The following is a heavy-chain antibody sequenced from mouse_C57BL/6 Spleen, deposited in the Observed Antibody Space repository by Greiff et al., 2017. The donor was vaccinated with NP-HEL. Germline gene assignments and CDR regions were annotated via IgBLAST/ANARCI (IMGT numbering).Heavy chain of an antibody. D-gene: IGHD1-1*01. CDR1: GYTFTDYN. J-gene: IGHJ1*03. CDR2: INPNNGGT. CDR3: ARYYGSSLHWYFDV. V-gene: IGHV1-18*01. Sequence: EVQLQQSGPELVKPGASVKIPCKASGYTFTDYNMDWVKQSHGKSLEWIGDINPNNGGTIYNQKFKGKATLTVDKSSSTAYMELRSLTSEDTAVYYWARYYGSSLHWYFDVWGTGTTVTVSS.